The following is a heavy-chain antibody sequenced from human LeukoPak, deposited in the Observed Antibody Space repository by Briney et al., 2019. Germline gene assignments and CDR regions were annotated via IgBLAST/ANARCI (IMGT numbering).Heavy chain of an antibody. J-gene: IGHJ4*02. Sequence: SQTLSLTCAISGDSVSSNSAAWNWIRQSPSRGLEWLGRTYYRSKWYYDYAVAVKSRISINPDTSKNQFSLQLNSVTPEDTAVYYCARGDIRDGYNFRYWGQGTLATVSS. CDR1: GDSVSSNSAA. CDR2: TYYRSKWYY. V-gene: IGHV6-1*01. CDR3: ARGDIRDGYNFRY. D-gene: IGHD5-24*01.